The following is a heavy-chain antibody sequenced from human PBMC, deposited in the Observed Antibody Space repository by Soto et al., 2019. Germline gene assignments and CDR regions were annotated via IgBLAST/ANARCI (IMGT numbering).Heavy chain of an antibody. V-gene: IGHV4-31*03. CDR2: IYYSGST. D-gene: IGHD3-3*01. Sequence: SETLSLTCTVSGGSISSGGYYWSWIRQHPGKGLEWIGYIYYSGSTYYNPSLKSRVTISVDTSKNQFSLKLSSVTAADTAVYYWAKVVPMGILDTNWGQGTLVTVSS. CDR1: GGSISSGGYY. J-gene: IGHJ4*02. CDR3: AKVVPMGILDTN.